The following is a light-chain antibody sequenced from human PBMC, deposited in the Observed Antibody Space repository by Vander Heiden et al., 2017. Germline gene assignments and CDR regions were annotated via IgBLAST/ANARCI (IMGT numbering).Light chain of an antibody. CDR3: QQYNNWPRT. Sequence: EIVMTQSLATLSVSPGERATPTCRASQSVSSNLAGDQQKPGQAPRLLIYGASTRPTGIPARFSGSGSGTEFTLTISSLQSEDFAVYYCQQYNNWPRTFGQGTKVEIK. CDR2: GAS. J-gene: IGKJ1*01. CDR1: QSVSSN. V-gene: IGKV3-15*01.